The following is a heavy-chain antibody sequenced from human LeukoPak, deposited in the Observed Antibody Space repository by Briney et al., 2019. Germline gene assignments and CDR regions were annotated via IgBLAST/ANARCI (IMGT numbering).Heavy chain of an antibody. Sequence: ASVNVSCKASGYTFTGYYMQWVRQAPGQGLEWIGRINANRGGTNYAQKLQGRVTMTRNTSISTAYMELSRLRSDDTAVYYCARVYYGSGSYYRYVDYWGQGTLVTVSS. CDR2: INANRGGT. CDR3: ARVYYGSGSYYRYVDY. D-gene: IGHD3-10*01. J-gene: IGHJ4*02. CDR1: GYTFTGYY. V-gene: IGHV1-2*06.